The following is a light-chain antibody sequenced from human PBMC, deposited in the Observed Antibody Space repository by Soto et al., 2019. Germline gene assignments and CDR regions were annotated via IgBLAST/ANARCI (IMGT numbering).Light chain of an antibody. Sequence: EIVMTQSPATLSVSPGERATLSCRASQSVNSNLAWYQQKPGQAPRLLIYGASTRATGIPARFSGSGSGTEFTLTISSLQSEDFAVYFCQQYNDWWTFGQGTQVEIK. CDR3: QQYNDWWT. CDR1: QSVNSN. CDR2: GAS. J-gene: IGKJ1*01. V-gene: IGKV3-15*01.